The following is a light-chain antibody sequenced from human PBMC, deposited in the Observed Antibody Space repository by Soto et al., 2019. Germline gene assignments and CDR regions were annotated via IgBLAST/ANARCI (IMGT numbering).Light chain of an antibody. CDR3: ATWDGGLSGPFV. Sequence: QSVLTQPPSASGTPAQRATISCCGSNSNVGSDIVNCYQLLPGAAPEVLINTTNQRPSGVPERFSGSKSGTSASLAISGLQSEDEANSSCATWDGGLSGPFVFGTGTKVTVL. CDR2: TTN. CDR1: NSNVGSDI. J-gene: IGLJ1*01. V-gene: IGLV1-44*01.